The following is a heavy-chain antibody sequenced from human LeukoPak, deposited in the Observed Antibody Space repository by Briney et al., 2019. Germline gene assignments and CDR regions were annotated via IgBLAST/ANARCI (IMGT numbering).Heavy chain of an antibody. V-gene: IGHV1-8*01. Sequence: GASVKVSCKASGYAFTTYVNWVRQAPGQGLEWMGWVNPNRGTTGYAQSFQGRVTMTRETSISTVYMELSNLRSEDTAVYYCVCSSGAFDLWGQGTMVTVSS. J-gene: IGHJ3*01. D-gene: IGHD3-10*01. CDR3: VCSSGAFDL. CDR2: VNPNRGTT. CDR1: GYAFTTYV.